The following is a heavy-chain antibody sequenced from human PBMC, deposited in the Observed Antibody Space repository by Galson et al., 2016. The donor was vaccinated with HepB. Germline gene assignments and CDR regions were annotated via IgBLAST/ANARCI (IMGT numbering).Heavy chain of an antibody. CDR3: AKRQEYCPPVGCSVDY. Sequence: SLRLSCAASGFTLSNRGMHWVRQAPGKGLEWVAADSMDGRRKFYADPVKGRFTISRDNSNNMLFLQMNSLRADDTAVYYFAKRQEYCPPVGCSVDYWGPGTLVSVSS. D-gene: IGHD2/OR15-2a*01. J-gene: IGHJ4*02. CDR2: DSMDGRRK. V-gene: IGHV3-30*18. CDR1: GFTLSNRG.